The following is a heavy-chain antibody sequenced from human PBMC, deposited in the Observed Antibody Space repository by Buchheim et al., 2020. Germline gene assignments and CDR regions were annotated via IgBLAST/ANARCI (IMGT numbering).Heavy chain of an antibody. CDR1: GESFSSYY. CDR3: ASRGDY. J-gene: IGHJ4*02. Sequence: QVQLQQWGAGLLKPSETLSLTCAVYGESFSSYYWSWIRQPPGKGLEWIGEINHNGGTNYNPSLKSRVTISVDTSKNQFFLRLRSVTAADTAVYCCASRGDYWGQGTL. V-gene: IGHV4-34*01. CDR2: INHNGGT. D-gene: IGHD1-26*01.